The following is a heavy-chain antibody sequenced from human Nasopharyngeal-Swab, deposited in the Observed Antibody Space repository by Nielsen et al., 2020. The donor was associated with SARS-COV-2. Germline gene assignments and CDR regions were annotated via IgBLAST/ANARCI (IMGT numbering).Heavy chain of an antibody. CDR1: GFTFRSYA. D-gene: IGHD5-12*01. CDR3: AKDRDSGDDSDDYYHYYGMDV. CDR2: ISGSDHTT. V-gene: IGHV3-23*01. J-gene: IGHJ6*02. Sequence: GGSLRLSCAASGFTFRSYAISWVLQAPGKGLEWVSVISGSDHTTYYADSVKGRFTISRDNSKNTVNLQMNSLRVEDTAIYYCAKDRDSGDDSDDYYHYYGMDVWGQGTTVTVFS.